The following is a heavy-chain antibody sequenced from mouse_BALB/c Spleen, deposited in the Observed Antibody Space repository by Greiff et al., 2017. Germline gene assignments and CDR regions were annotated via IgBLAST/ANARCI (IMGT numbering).Heavy chain of an antibody. CDR1: GYTFTSYW. V-gene: IGHV1-69*02. D-gene: IGHD1-1*01. J-gene: IGHJ4*01. CDR3: ARRYGSSYAMDY. Sequence: QVQLKQPGAELVKPGASVKLSCKASGYTFTSYWMHWVKQRPGQGLEWIGEIDPSDSYTNYNQKFKGKATLTVDKSSSTAYMQLSSLTSEDSAVYYCARRYGSSYAMDYWGQGTSVTVSS. CDR2: IDPSDSYT.